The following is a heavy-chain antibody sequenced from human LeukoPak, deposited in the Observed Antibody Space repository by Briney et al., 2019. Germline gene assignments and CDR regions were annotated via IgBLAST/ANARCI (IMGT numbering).Heavy chain of an antibody. V-gene: IGHV4-59*12. CDR2: IYYSGST. CDR1: GGSISSYY. CDR3: ARVNPRTAFDI. J-gene: IGHJ3*02. Sequence: SETLSLTCTVSGGSISSYYWSWIRQPPGKGLEWIGYIYYSGSTNYNPSLKSRVTISVDTSKNQFSLKLSSVTAADTAVYYCARVNPRTAFDIWGQGTMVTVSS.